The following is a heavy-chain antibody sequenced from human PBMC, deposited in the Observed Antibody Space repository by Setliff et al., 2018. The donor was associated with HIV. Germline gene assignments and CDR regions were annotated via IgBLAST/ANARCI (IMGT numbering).Heavy chain of an antibody. CDR1: GYSFSSYG. D-gene: IGHD6-19*01. Sequence: ASVKVSCKAYGYSFSSYGLNWVRQAPGQGLEWLGWISAENGNTNYAQKFQGRVIMTTDTSTSTAYMGLKSLRSDDTAVYFCARDRSPTVAGTFGYWGQGTLVTVSS. CDR3: ARDRSPTVAGTFGY. CDR2: ISAENGNT. J-gene: IGHJ4*02. V-gene: IGHV1-18*01.